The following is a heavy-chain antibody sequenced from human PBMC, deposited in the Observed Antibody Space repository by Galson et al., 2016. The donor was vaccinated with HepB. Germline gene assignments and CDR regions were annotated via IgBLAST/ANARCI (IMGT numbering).Heavy chain of an antibody. J-gene: IGHJ4*02. D-gene: IGHD6-6*01. CDR3: ARLVADEYYFDT. Sequence: QSGAEVKKPGEALKISCQGSGYRFTSNWIAWVRQVPGKGLEWMGIIDPSDSEFKYSPSFEGQVTISADKSISTAYLQWSSLKPSDIAMYFCARLVADEYYFDTWGQGTLVTVSS. CDR1: GYRFTSNW. CDR2: IDPSDSEF. V-gene: IGHV5-51*01.